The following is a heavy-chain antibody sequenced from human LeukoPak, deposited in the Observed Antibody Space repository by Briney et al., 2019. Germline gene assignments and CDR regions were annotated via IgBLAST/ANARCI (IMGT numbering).Heavy chain of an antibody. V-gene: IGHV3-7*01. CDR3: ARKGDSWYSYFDY. Sequence: GGSLRLSCAASGFTFSSYSMNWVRQAPGKGLEWVANIKQDGSEKYYVDSVKGRFTISRDNAKNSLYLQMNSLRAEDTAVYYCARKGDSWYSYFDYWGQGTLVTVSS. CDR1: GFTFSSYS. J-gene: IGHJ4*02. D-gene: IGHD6-13*01. CDR2: IKQDGSEK.